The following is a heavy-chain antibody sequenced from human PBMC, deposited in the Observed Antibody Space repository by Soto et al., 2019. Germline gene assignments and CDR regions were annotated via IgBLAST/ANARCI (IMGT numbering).Heavy chain of an antibody. Sequence: SETLSLTCTVSGVSIHNSHSFWAWIRQPPGKGLQFIASVYHDGGAHYNSSLKSRVTISVDTANNQVSLRMRSLTAADTAFYYCGRVVEGATRHTDPDSWGQGIMVTV. CDR2: VYHDGGA. V-gene: IGHV4-39*01. J-gene: IGHJ5*01. D-gene: IGHD2-21*01. CDR3: GRVVEGATRHTDPDS. CDR1: GVSIHNSHSF.